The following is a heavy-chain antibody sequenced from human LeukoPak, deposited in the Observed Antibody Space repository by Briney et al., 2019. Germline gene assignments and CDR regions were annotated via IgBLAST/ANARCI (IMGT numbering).Heavy chain of an antibody. CDR2: IIPIFGTA. Sequence: ASVKVSCKASGGTFSSYAISWVRQAPGQGLEWMGGIIPIFGTANYAQKFQGRVTITTDESTSTAYMELSSLRSEDTAVYYCARPSPSASSYYYYMDVWGKGTTVTVSS. J-gene: IGHJ6*03. D-gene: IGHD2-2*01. CDR3: ARPSPSASSYYYYMDV. CDR1: GGTFSSYA. V-gene: IGHV1-69*05.